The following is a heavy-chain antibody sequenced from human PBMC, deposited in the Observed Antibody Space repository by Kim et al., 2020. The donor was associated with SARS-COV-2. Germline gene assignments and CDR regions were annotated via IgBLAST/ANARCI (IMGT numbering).Heavy chain of an antibody. J-gene: IGHJ6*02. V-gene: IGHV1-18*01. Sequence: ASVKVSCKASGYTFTSYGISWVRQAPGQGLEWMGWISAYNGNTNYAQKLQGRVTMTTDTSTSTAYMERRSLRSDDTAVYYCARAPWARKIAAAGTNYYGMDVWGQGTTVTDSS. CDR2: ISAYNGNT. D-gene: IGHD6-13*01. CDR3: ARAPWARKIAAAGTNYYGMDV. CDR1: GYTFTSYG.